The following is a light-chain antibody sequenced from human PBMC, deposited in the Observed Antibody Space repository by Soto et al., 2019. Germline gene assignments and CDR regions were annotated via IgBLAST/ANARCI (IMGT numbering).Light chain of an antibody. CDR3: LQHNTYIGTWT. CDR1: QGIRND. Sequence: DIQMTQSPSSLSASVGDRVTITCRASQGIRNDLVWYQQKPGKAPKRLIYDASSLQSGVPSRFSGSGSGTEFTLTISRLQPEDFATYFCLQHNTYIGTWTLGPGTKVDIK. CDR2: DAS. J-gene: IGKJ1*01. V-gene: IGKV1-17*01.